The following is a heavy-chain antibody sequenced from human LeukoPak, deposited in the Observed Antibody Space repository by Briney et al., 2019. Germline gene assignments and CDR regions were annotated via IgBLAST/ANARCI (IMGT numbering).Heavy chain of an antibody. V-gene: IGHV3-49*04. D-gene: IGHD2-2*01. Sequence: QTGRSLRLSCTASGFTFGDYAMTWVRQAPGKGLEWVGFIRSKAYGGTAEYAASVKGRFTISRDDSKSIAYLQMNSLRAEDTAVYYCARDGHQLTPFDYWGQGTLVTVSS. CDR3: ARDGHQLTPFDY. J-gene: IGHJ4*02. CDR2: IRSKAYGGTA. CDR1: GFTFGDYA.